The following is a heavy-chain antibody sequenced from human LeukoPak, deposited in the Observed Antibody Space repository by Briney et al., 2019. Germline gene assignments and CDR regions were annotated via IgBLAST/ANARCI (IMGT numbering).Heavy chain of an antibody. CDR3: AREEGDFWSGYYSFDY. V-gene: IGHV3-33*01. CDR1: GLSFSSYG. J-gene: IGHJ4*02. CDR2: IWYDGSNK. Sequence: GRSLRLSCAASGLSFSSYGMHWVRQAPGKGLEWVATIWYDGSNKYYADSVKGRFTISRDNSKNTLYLQMNSLRAEDTAVYYCAREEGDFWSGYYSFDYWGQGTLVTVSS. D-gene: IGHD3-3*01.